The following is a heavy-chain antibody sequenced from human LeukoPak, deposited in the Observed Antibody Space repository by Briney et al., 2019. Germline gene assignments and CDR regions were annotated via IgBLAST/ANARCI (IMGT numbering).Heavy chain of an antibody. CDR3: ARGGYCSGGSCYPFRLFDY. CDR2: ISYSGST. V-gene: IGHV4-61*01. J-gene: IGHJ4*02. D-gene: IGHD2-15*01. CDR1: GGSVNSGTYY. Sequence: SETLSLTCTVSGGSVNSGTYYWSWIRQPPGKGLEWIGYISYSGSTNYNPSLKSRVTISVDTSKNQFSLKLSSVTAADTAVYYCARGGYCSGGSCYPFRLFDYWGQGTLVTVSS.